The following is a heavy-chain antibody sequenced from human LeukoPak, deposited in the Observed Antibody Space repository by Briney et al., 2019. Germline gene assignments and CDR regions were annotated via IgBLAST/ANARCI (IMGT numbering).Heavy chain of an antibody. V-gene: IGHV1-2*02. CDR2: INPNSGGT. CDR3: AREGAAARGFDP. J-gene: IGHJ5*02. CDR1: GYTFTGYY. D-gene: IGHD6-13*01. Sequence: SSVKVSCKASGYTFTGYYMHWVRQAPGQGLEWMGWINPNSGGTNYAQKFQGRVTMTRDTSISTAYMELSRPRSDDTAVYYCAREGAAARGFDPWGQGTLVTVSS.